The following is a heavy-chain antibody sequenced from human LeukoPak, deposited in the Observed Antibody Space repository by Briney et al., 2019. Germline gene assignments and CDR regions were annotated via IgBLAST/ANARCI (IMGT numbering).Heavy chain of an antibody. D-gene: IGHD6-13*01. CDR2: IYHSGST. Sequence: PSQTLSLTCTVSGGSISSGGYYWSWIRQPPGKGLEWIGYIYHSGSTYYNPSLKSRVTISVDRSKNQFSLKLSSVTAADTAVYYCASGIAAAGTYYYYYMDVWGKGTTVTVSS. V-gene: IGHV4-30-2*01. CDR1: GGSISSGGYY. CDR3: ASGIAAAGTYYYYYMDV. J-gene: IGHJ6*03.